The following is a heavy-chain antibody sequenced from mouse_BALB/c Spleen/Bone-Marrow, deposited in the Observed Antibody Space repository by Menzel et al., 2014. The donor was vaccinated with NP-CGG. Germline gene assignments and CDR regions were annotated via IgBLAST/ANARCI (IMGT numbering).Heavy chain of an antibody. CDR3: ARRNRDYYAMDY. CDR2: INPGSGGT. CDR1: GHAFTNYL. J-gene: IGHJ4*01. V-gene: IGHV1-54*01. Sequence: QVQLQHSGAELVRPGTSVKVSCKASGHAFTNYLLEWVKQRPGQGLEWIGVINPGSGGTKYNEKFKGKATLTVDKSSSTAYMQLSSLTSDDSAVYFCARRNRDYYAMDYWGQGTSVTVSS.